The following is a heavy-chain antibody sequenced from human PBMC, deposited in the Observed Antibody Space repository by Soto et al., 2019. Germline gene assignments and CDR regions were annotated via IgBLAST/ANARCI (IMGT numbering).Heavy chain of an antibody. J-gene: IGHJ4*02. V-gene: IGHV3-30*18. CDR1: GFSFSSYG. Sequence: QVQLVESGGGVVQPGRSLRLSCAASGFSFSSYGMHWVRQAPGKGLEWVAMISYDGTDEYYADAVKGRFTISRDNSKNAVYLQLNSLRAEDTAVYYCPKQESACNVHFDYWGQRTLVTVSS. D-gene: IGHD3-10*01. CDR3: PKQESACNVHFDY. CDR2: ISYDGTDE.